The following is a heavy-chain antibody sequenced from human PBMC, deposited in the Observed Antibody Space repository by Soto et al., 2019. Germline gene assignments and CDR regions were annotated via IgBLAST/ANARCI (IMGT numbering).Heavy chain of an antibody. V-gene: IGHV4-31*02. CDR1: GGSISSGGFY. CDR2: IYYSGNT. CDR3: AREVRNPMTFWYFDY. Sequence: QVQLQESGPGLVKPSQTLSLTCSVSGGSISSGGFYWSWIRQHPGKGLEWIGYIYYSGNTYYTPYLTSRVSISVDTSKNRIALRLSSVTAADTAVYYCAREVRNPMTFWYFDYWGQGTVVTVSS. D-gene: IGHD3-16*01. J-gene: IGHJ4*02.